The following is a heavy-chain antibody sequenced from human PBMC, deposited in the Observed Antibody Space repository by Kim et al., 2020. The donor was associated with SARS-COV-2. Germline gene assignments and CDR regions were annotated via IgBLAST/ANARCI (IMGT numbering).Heavy chain of an antibody. V-gene: IGHV4-34*01. CDR2: INHSGST. Sequence: SETLSLTCAVYGGSFSGYYWSWIRQPPGKGLEWIGEINHSGSTNYNPSLKSRVTISVDTSKNQFSLKLSSVTAADTAVYYCARLRYFDWLLWGAFDIWGQGTMVTVSS. CDR3: ARLRYFDWLLWGAFDI. CDR1: GGSFSGYY. D-gene: IGHD3-9*01. J-gene: IGHJ3*02.